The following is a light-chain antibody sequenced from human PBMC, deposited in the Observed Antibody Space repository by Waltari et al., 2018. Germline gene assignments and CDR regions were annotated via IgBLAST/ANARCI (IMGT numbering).Light chain of an antibody. V-gene: IGLV2-8*01. CDR3: SSYAGTNSVE. CDR2: RVN. J-gene: IGLJ2*01. CDR1: SSDVGGYNF. Sequence: QSALTQPPSAPGSPGQSATISCTGTSSDVGGYNFVSWYQKHPGKAPKLIIFRVNKRAAGVRVRVSGSKSGTTASLTVSGLQSEDEADYYCSSYAGTNSVEFGGGTKLTVL.